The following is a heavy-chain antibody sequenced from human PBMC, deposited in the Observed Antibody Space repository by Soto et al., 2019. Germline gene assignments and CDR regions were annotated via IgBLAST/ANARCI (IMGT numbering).Heavy chain of an antibody. V-gene: IGHV4-39*01. CDR1: GGSISSSSYY. Sequence: SETLSLTCTVSGGSISSSSYYWGWIRQPPGKGLEWIGSIYYSGSTYYNPSLKSRVTISVDTSKNQFSLKLSSVTAADTAVYYCARRRVNQYYFDYWGQGTLVTVSS. D-gene: IGHD3-10*01. J-gene: IGHJ4*02. CDR3: ARRRVNQYYFDY. CDR2: IYYSGST.